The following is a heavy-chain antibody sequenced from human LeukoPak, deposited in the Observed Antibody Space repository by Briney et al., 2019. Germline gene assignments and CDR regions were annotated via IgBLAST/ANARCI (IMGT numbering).Heavy chain of an antibody. CDR2: IDKNGNEI. CDR3: VTDGDKWNDFEY. J-gene: IGHJ4*02. CDR1: GLSISNFW. D-gene: IGHD1-1*01. Sequence: QTGGSLRLSCAAAGLSISNFWMHWVRQAPGKGLGWVAIIDKNGNEIKYVDSVKGRFTLSRDNAKNSVYLQMNSLRTEDTALYYCVTDGDKWNDFEYWGQGTLVTVSS. V-gene: IGHV3-7*01.